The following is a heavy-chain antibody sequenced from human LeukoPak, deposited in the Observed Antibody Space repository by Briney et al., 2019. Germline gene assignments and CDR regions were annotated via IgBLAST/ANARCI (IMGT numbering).Heavy chain of an antibody. V-gene: IGHV4-61*01. CDR2: IYYSGST. D-gene: IGHD5-18*01. J-gene: IGHJ4*02. CDR1: GGSVSSGSYY. Sequence: PSETLSLTCTVSGGSVSSGSYYWSWIRQPPGKGLEWIGYIYYSGSTNYNPSLKSRVTISVDTSKNQFSLKLSSVTAADTAVYYCAREAAMDPSFDYWGQGTLVTVSS. CDR3: AREAAMDPSFDY.